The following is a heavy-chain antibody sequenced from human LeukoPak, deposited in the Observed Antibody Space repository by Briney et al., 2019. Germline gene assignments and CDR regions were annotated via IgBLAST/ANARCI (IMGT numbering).Heavy chain of an antibody. CDR2: INPNSDT. CDR3: ARDRGGNSFDF. CDR1: AYTFTYSY. Sequence: ASVRVSRKASAYTFTYSYMHWMRQPPGQGLELMWWINPNSDTNYAQKFQGRVTMTRNTSISTADMELNSLRSDDTGVYYCARDRGGNSFDFWGQGTLVTVSS. V-gene: IGHV1-2*02. D-gene: IGHD4-23*01. J-gene: IGHJ4*02.